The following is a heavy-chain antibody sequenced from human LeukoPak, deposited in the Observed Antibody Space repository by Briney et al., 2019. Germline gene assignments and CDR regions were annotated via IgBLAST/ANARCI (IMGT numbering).Heavy chain of an antibody. J-gene: IGHJ5*02. CDR3: ARDALRNRHWGAWFDP. Sequence: ASVKVSCKASGYTFTGYYMHWVRQAPGQGLEWMGWINPNSGGTNYAQTFQGRVTMTRDTSISTAYMELSRLRSDDTAVYYCARDALRNRHWGAWFDPWGQGTLVTVSS. CDR2: INPNSGGT. CDR1: GYTFTGYY. V-gene: IGHV1-2*02. D-gene: IGHD7-27*01.